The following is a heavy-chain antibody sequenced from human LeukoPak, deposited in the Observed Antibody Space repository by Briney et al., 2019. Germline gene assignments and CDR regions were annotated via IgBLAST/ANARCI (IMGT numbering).Heavy chain of an antibody. Sequence: ASVKVSCKASGYTFISYGISWVRQAPGQGLEWMGWISACNGNTNYAQKLQGRVTMTTDTSTSTAYMELRSLRSDDTAVYYCARVVRFRRMAKWWFDPWGQGTLVTVSS. CDR3: ARVVRFRRMAKWWFDP. CDR2: ISACNGNT. D-gene: IGHD3-3*01. CDR1: GYTFISYG. V-gene: IGHV1-18*01. J-gene: IGHJ5*02.